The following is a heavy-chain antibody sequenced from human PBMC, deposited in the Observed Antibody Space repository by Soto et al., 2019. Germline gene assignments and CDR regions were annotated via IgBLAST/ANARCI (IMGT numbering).Heavy chain of an antibody. D-gene: IGHD6-19*01. CDR1: GGTFTSDG. CDR3: ARDGPTQSGWPIDY. J-gene: IGHJ4*02. CDR2: ISAYNDDT. V-gene: IGHV1-18*01. Sequence: ASVKVSFEASGGTFTSDGISRVRQAPGQGLEWMGWISAYNDDTNYAQKLQGRVTMTTHTSTSTAYTELRSLRSDDTAVYYCARDGPTQSGWPIDYWGQGTLVTVSS.